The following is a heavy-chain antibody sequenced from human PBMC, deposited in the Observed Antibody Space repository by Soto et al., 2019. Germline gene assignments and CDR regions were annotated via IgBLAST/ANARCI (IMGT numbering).Heavy chain of an antibody. J-gene: IGHJ6*03. CDR2: FDPEDGET. D-gene: IGHD1-1*01. CDR1: GYTLTELS. Sequence: QVQLVQSGAEVKKPGASVKVSCKVSGYTLTELSMHWVRQAPGKGLEWMGGFDPEDGETIYAQKFQGRVTMTEDTSTDTAYMELSSLRSEDTDVYYCATYSGTTWFANYYYYYYMDVWGKGTTVTVSS. CDR3: ATYSGTTWFANYYYYYYMDV. V-gene: IGHV1-24*01.